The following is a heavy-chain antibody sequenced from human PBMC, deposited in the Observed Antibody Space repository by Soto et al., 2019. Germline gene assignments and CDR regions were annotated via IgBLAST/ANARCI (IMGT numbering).Heavy chain of an antibody. D-gene: IGHD1-26*01. CDR1: GGTFSSYW. CDR2: IKQDGSEK. CDR3: GRLMNGGATDY. J-gene: IGHJ4*02. V-gene: IGHV3-7*03. Sequence: PGGSLILSCASSGGTFSSYWMSWVRQAPGKGLEWVANIKQDGSEKYYVDSVKGRFTISRDSAKNSLYLQMNSLRAEDTAVYYCGRLMNGGATDYWGQGTLVTVSS.